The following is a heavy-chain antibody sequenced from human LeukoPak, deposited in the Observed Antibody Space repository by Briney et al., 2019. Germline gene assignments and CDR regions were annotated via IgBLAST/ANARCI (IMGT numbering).Heavy chain of an antibody. CDR1: EFSFSTTW. D-gene: IGHD2-21*02. CDR2: ITSDGTST. Sequence: GGSLRLSCAASEFSFSTTWMHWVRQRPGQGLVWVARITSDGTSTSYAESVRGRFTISRDNAKNTLYLQMNSLRAEDTAVYYCASRDGDTYIAYWGQGTLVTVSS. J-gene: IGHJ4*02. V-gene: IGHV3-74*03. CDR3: ASRDGDTYIAY.